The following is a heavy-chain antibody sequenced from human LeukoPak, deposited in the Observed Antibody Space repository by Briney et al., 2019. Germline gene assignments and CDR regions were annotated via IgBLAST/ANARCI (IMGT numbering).Heavy chain of an antibody. V-gene: IGHV5-51*01. J-gene: IGHJ4*02. CDR1: GYSFTSYW. D-gene: IGHD3-9*01. CDR3: ARGGGGYDILTGYYTEDYFDY. Sequence: GESLKISCKGSGYSFTSYWIGWVRQMPGKGLEWMGIIYPGDSDTRYSPSFQGQVTIPADKSISTAYLQWSSLKASDTAMYYCARGGGGYDILTGYYTEDYFDYWGQGTLVTVSS. CDR2: IYPGDSDT.